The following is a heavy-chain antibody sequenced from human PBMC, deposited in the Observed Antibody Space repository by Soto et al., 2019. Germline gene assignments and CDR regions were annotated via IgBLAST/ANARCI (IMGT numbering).Heavy chain of an antibody. CDR3: AAGGIAASWIYYYGLDV. J-gene: IGHJ6*02. Sequence: EVQLLGSGGNLVQPGGSLRLSCAASGFTFSNYAMTWVRQAPEKGLEWVSSLTGSGGSTYYADSVKGRFTISRDNSRNTLSFQMNSLRSEDTAIYYCAAGGIAASWIYYYGLDVWGQGTTVTVSS. CDR2: LTGSGGST. CDR1: GFTFSNYA. D-gene: IGHD6-13*01. V-gene: IGHV3-23*01.